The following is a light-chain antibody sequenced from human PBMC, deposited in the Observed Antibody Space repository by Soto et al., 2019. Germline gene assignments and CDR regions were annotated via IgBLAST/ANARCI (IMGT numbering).Light chain of an antibody. CDR1: QSVSSN. J-gene: IGKJ1*01. Sequence: EIVMTQSPATLSVSPGERATLSCRASQSVSSNLAWYQQKPGQAPRHLIYGASTRATGIPARFSGSGSGTEFTLTISSLQSEDFAFYYCQQYNNSPPGTFGQGTKVEIK. V-gene: IGKV3-15*01. CDR2: GAS. CDR3: QQYNNSPPGT.